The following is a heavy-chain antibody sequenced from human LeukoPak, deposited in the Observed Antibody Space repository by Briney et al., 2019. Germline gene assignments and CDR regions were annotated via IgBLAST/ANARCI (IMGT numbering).Heavy chain of an antibody. CDR1: GGSISSSSYY. CDR2: IYYSGST. CDR3: ARGGSGWSGFDY. D-gene: IGHD6-19*01. Sequence: SETLSLTCTVSGGSISSSSYYWGWIRQPPGKGLEWIGSIYYSGSTYYNPSLKSRVTISVDTSKNQFSLKLSSVTAADTAVYYCARGGSGWSGFDYWGQGTLVTVSS. J-gene: IGHJ4*02. V-gene: IGHV4-39*01.